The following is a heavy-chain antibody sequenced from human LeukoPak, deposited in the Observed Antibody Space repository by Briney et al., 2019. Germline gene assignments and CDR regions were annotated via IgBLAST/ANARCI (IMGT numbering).Heavy chain of an antibody. Sequence: SETLSLTCTVSGGSISSTSYYWGWLRQPPGKGLAWIGTVFYSGSTYYNPSLKSRVTISLDTSKNQFSLRLSSVTAADTAVYFCARRRQNYAVDVWGQGTTVTVSS. CDR3: ARRRQNYAVDV. V-gene: IGHV4-39*01. J-gene: IGHJ6*02. CDR1: GGSISSTSYY. CDR2: VFYSGST.